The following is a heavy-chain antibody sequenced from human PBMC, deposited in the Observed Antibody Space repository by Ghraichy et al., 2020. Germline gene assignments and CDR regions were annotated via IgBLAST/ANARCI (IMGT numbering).Heavy chain of an antibody. D-gene: IGHD4-11*01. CDR1: GGSISSGGYY. CDR2: IYYSGST. V-gene: IGHV4-31*03. CDR3: ARDTGLLQFGQLGV. Sequence: SETLSLTCSVSGGSISSGGYYWSWIRQHPGKGLEWIGYIYYSGSTYYNPSLKSRVTISVDTSKNQFSLKLSSVTAADTAVYYCARDTGLLQFGQLGVWGQGTTVTVSS. J-gene: IGHJ6*02.